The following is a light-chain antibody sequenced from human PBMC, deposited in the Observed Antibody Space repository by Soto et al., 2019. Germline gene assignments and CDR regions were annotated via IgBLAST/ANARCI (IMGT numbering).Light chain of an antibody. CDR3: QQYGSSPLT. J-gene: IGKJ1*01. CDR1: QSVSSY. Sequence: EFVLTQSPGTLSLSPGERATLSCRASQSVSSYLAWYQQKPGQAPKLLISGASGRATGVPDRFSGSGSGTDFTLTISRLEPEDFAVYYCQQYGSSPLTFGQGTKVDI. CDR2: GAS. V-gene: IGKV3-20*01.